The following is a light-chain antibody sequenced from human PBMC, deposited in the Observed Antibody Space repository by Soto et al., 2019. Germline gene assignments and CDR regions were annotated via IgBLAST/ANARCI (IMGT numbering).Light chain of an antibody. J-gene: IGKJ1*01. CDR3: QQSYSTGIT. V-gene: IGKV1-39*01. CDR1: QSISSY. Sequence: DIQITQSPSSLSASVVDGVTITCRASQSISSYLNWYQQKPGKAPKLLIYAASSLQSGVPSRFSGSGSGTDFTLTISSLQPEDFATYYCQQSYSTGITFGQGTKVDIK. CDR2: AAS.